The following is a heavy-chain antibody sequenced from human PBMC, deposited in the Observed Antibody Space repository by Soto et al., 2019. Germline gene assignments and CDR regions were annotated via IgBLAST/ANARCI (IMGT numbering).Heavy chain of an antibody. CDR2: ISSSSSYI. CDR3: ARDPRDPLTGDAFDI. V-gene: IGHV3-21*01. J-gene: IGHJ3*02. CDR1: GFTFSSYS. D-gene: IGHD7-27*01. Sequence: GGSLRLSCAASGFTFSSYSMNWVRQAPGKGLEWASSISSSSSYIYYADSVKGRFTISRDNAKNSLYLQMNSLRAEDTAVYYCARDPRDPLTGDAFDIWGQGTMVTVSS.